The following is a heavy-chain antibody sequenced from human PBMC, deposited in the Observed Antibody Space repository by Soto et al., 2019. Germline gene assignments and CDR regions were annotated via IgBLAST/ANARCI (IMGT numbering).Heavy chain of an antibody. CDR1: GDSINSDDYY. J-gene: IGHJ4*02. CDR2: IFYSGGT. V-gene: IGHV4-30-4*01. Sequence: QVQLQESGPGLVKPSETLSLTCTVSGDSINSDDYYWSWIRQSPGKGLEWIGYIFYSGGTYYNPXXXXXXXXXXXXXXXXXXXXXXXXXXXXXXXXXXXXXXXXXXXXXXTPDYWGQGILVTVSS. CDR3: XXXXXXXXXXXXTPDY.